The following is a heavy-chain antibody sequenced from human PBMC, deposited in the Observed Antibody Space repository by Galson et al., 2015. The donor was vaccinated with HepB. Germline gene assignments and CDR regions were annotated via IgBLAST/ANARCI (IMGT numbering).Heavy chain of an antibody. CDR3: VRDASAGGSDTMDV. CDR2: IHASGTP. V-gene: IGHV4-4*07. J-gene: IGHJ6*02. Sequence: ETLSLTCTVSGGSISNYDWSWIRQPAGKGLEWIGRIHASGTPKYNGYNPSLKSRLTMSVDTSKNQFSLKVSSVTAADTAVYYCVRDASAGGSDTMDVWGQGTAVTFSS. CDR1: GGSISNYD. D-gene: IGHD6-25*01.